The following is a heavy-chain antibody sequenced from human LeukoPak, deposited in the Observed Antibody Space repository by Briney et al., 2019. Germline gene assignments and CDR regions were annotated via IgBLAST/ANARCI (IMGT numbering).Heavy chain of an antibody. D-gene: IGHD6-13*01. CDR3: AKGNAAAGIYD. CDR1: GFTFSSYG. CDR2: ISGSGGST. J-gene: IGHJ4*02. V-gene: IGHV3-23*01. Sequence: PGGSLRLSYAASGFTFSSYGMNWVRQAPGKGLEWVSAISGSGGSTYYADSVKGRFTISRDNSKNTLYLQMNSLRAEDTAVYYCAKGNAAAGIYDWGQGILVTVSS.